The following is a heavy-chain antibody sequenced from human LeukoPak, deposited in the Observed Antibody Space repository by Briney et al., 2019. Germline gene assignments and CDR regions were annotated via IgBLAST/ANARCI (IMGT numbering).Heavy chain of an antibody. CDR3: ARDVYSSGWYYFDY. V-gene: IGHV3-53*01. J-gene: IGHJ4*02. CDR1: GLTGSHNY. Sequence: GGSLRLSCAASGLTGSHNYVSWVRQAPGKGLEWVSAIHTSGDTCYADSVKGRFTISRDNSKNTLYLQMNSLRAEDTAVYYCARDVYSSGWYYFDYWGQGTLVTVSS. CDR2: IHTSGDT. D-gene: IGHD6-19*01.